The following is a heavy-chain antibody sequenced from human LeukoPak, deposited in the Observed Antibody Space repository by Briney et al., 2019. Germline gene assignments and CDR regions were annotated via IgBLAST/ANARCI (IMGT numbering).Heavy chain of an antibody. J-gene: IGHJ5*02. Sequence: SESLSLTCAVYGGSFSGYYWRWIRQPPGEGLEWIWEANHIGSTNYNPSLKSRVTISVDTSKNQFSLQLSSVTAADTAVYYCARGLALYYGSGRPSVSPRNWFDPWAQGTLVTVSS. CDR1: GGSFSGYY. CDR3: ARGLALYYGSGRPSVSPRNWFDP. CDR2: ANHIGST. V-gene: IGHV4-34*01. D-gene: IGHD3-10*01.